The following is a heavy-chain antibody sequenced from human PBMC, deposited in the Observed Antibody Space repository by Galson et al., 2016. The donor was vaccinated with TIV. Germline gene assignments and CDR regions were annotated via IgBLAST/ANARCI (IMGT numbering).Heavy chain of an antibody. CDR2: IIPIRGLA. Sequence: SVKVSCKASGDTFRRYTISWVRQAPGQGLEWMGGIIPIRGLANQAQKFQGRVTITADAPTTTVYVELSSLRSEDTAVYYCARNLPCGGDCYFFDHWGQGTRVTVSS. V-gene: IGHV1-69*10. D-gene: IGHD2-21*01. CDR1: GDTFRRYT. J-gene: IGHJ4*02. CDR3: ARNLPCGGDCYFFDH.